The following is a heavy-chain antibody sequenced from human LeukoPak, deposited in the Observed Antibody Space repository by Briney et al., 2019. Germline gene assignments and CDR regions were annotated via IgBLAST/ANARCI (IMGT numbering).Heavy chain of an antibody. V-gene: IGHV3-7*01. J-gene: IGHJ4*02. CDR1: GFTFSSYS. CDR3: AREEDNTASTIFDY. D-gene: IGHD5-18*01. CDR2: IKQDGSEK. Sequence: GGSLRLSCAASGFTFSSYSMNWVRQAPGKGLEWVANIKQDGSEKYYVDSVKGRFTISRDNAKNSLYLQMNSLRAEDTAVYYCAREEDNTASTIFDYWGQGTLVTVSS.